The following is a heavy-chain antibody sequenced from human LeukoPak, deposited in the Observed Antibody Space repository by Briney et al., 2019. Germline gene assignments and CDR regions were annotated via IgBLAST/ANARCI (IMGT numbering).Heavy chain of an antibody. J-gene: IGHJ4*02. V-gene: IGHV3-7*01. CDR1: GFTSSSYW. CDR2: IKQDGGEK. D-gene: IGHD6-13*01. Sequence: GGSLRLSCAASGFTSSSYWMSWVRQAPGKGLEWVANIKQDGGEKYYVDSVKGRSTISRDNAKNSLYLQMNSLRAEDTAVYYCARDSPIAAAGSDYWGQGTLVTVSS. CDR3: ARDSPIAAAGSDY.